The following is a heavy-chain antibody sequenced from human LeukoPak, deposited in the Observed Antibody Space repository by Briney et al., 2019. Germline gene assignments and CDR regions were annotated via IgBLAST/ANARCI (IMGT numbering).Heavy chain of an antibody. CDR2: IYYSGST. Sequence: PSETLSLTCTVSGGSISSYYWSWIRQPPGKGLEWIGSIYYSGSTYYNPSLKSRVTISVDTSKNQFSLKLSSVTAADTAVYYCARHVGMIWFDPWGQGTLVTVSS. D-gene: IGHD2-21*01. V-gene: IGHV4-59*05. CDR3: ARHVGMIWFDP. J-gene: IGHJ5*02. CDR1: GGSISSYY.